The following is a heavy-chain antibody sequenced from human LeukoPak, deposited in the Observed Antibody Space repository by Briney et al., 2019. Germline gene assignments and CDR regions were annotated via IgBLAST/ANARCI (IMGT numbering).Heavy chain of an antibody. CDR2: IYYSGST. J-gene: IGHJ5*02. V-gene: IGHV4-59*08. D-gene: IGHD3-10*01. CDR3: ARQIRGRYNWFDP. CDR1: GGSISNYF. Sequence: SETLSLTCTVSGGSISNYFWSWIRQPPGKGLEWIGYIYYSGSTNYNPSLKSRVTISVDTSKNQFSLKLSSVTAADTAVYYCARQIRGRYNWFDPWGQGTLVTVSS.